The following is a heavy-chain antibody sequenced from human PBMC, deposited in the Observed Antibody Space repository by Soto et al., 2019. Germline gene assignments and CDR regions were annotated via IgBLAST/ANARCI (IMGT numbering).Heavy chain of an antibody. J-gene: IGHJ1*01. CDR3: ARGGGSRPSLHAY. CDR2: IDPGSGDT. Sequence: ASVKVSCKASGYVFADYGIHWVRLAPGQRLEWMGRIDPGSGDTNSVERFRGRVSFTRDTSASTAYMELSSLRSEDTAVYCCARGGGSRPSLHAYWGQGTLVTVSS. CDR1: GYVFADYG. D-gene: IGHD2-15*01. V-gene: IGHV1-3*01.